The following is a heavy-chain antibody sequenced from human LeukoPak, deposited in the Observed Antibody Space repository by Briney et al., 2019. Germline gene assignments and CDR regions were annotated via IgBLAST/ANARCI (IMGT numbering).Heavy chain of an antibody. D-gene: IGHD1-14*01. J-gene: IGHJ4*02. CDR1: GFTFSSYE. Sequence: GGSLRLSCAAPGFTFSSYEMNWVRQAPGKGLEWVSYISSSDSTIYYADSVKGRFTISRDNAKNSLYLQMNSLRAEDTAVYYCARDGIYFDYWGQGTLVTVSS. V-gene: IGHV3-48*03. CDR2: ISSSDSTI. CDR3: ARDGIYFDY.